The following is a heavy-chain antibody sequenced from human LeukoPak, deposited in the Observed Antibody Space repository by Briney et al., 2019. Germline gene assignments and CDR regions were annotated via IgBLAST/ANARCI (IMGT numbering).Heavy chain of an antibody. CDR1: GFIFSDYY. CDR3: ARVLSSCYSPFDY. CDR2: ITSTGATI. J-gene: IGHJ4*02. V-gene: IGHV3-11*01. Sequence: GGSLRLSCAASGFIFSDYYMTWIRQAPEKGLEWVSHITSTGATIYYADSVKGRFTISRDNAKNSLSLQMNSLRAEDTGVYFCARVLSSCYSPFDYWGQGILATVSS. D-gene: IGHD3-22*01.